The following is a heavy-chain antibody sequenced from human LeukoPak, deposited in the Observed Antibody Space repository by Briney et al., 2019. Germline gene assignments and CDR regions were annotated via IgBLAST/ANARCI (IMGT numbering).Heavy chain of an antibody. V-gene: IGHV3-48*01. CDR2: ISSSGTTI. Sequence: GGSLRLSCAASGFTFRTSGMNWVCQAPGKGLEWVSYISSSGTTISYAQSVKGRFTITRDNAQNSLALHMNTLRADDTAVYYCAKDGGTHFDHWGQGTLVTVSS. CDR3: AKDGGTHFDH. J-gene: IGHJ4*02. CDR1: GFTFRTSG. D-gene: IGHD1-26*01.